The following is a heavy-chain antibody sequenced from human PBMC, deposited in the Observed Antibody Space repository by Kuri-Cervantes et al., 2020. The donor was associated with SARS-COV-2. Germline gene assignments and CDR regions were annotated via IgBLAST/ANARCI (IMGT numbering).Heavy chain of an antibody. Sequence: GSLRLSCTVSGGSISSSSYYRGWIRQPPGKGLEWIGSIYHSGSTYYNPSLKSRVTISVDTSKNQFSLKLSSVTAADTAVYYCARRLKDGPPDYWGQGTLVTVSS. V-gene: IGHV4-39*07. CDR3: ARRLKDGPPDY. J-gene: IGHJ4*02. CDR2: IYHSGST. CDR1: GGSISSSSYY.